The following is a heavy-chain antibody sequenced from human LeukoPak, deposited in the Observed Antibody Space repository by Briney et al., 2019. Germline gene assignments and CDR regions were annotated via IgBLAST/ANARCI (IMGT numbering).Heavy chain of an antibody. V-gene: IGHV1-69*13. CDR3: ARVGDFWSGYYRPFDY. J-gene: IGHJ4*02. D-gene: IGHD3-3*01. CDR1: GGTFSSYA. Sequence: SVKVSCKASGGTFSSYAISWVRQAPGQGLEWMGGIIPILGTANYAQKFQGRVTITADESTRTAYMELSSLRSEDTAVYYCARVGDFWSGYYRPFDYWGQGTLVTVSS. CDR2: IIPILGTA.